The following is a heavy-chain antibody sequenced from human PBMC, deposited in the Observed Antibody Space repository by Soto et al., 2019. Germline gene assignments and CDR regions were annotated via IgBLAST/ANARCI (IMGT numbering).Heavy chain of an antibody. J-gene: IGHJ6*02. CDR2: IIPIFGTA. Sequence: GASVNVSCKSSGGTFSSYSSSWVRQAPGQGLECMGWIIPIFGTANYAQKFQGRVTITADKSTSTAYMELSSLRSEDTAVYYCASALYCSSTSCYHYYYYYYGMDVWGQGTTVTVSS. CDR1: GGTFSSYS. D-gene: IGHD2-2*01. V-gene: IGHV1-69*06. CDR3: ASALYCSSTSCYHYYYYYYGMDV.